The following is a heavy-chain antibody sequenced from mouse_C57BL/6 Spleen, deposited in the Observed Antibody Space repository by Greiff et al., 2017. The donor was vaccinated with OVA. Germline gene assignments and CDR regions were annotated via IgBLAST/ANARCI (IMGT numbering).Heavy chain of an antibody. Sequence: EVQRVESGGGLVQPGGSLKLSCAASGFTFSDYYMYWVRQTPEKRLEWVAYISNGGGSTYYPDTVKGRFTISRDNAKNTLYLQMSRLKSEDTAMYYCARRGFKGSSNYYAMDDWGQGTSVTVAS. D-gene: IGHD1-1*01. CDR2: ISNGGGST. CDR3: ARRGFKGSSNYYAMDD. J-gene: IGHJ4*01. CDR1: GFTFSDYY. V-gene: IGHV5-12*01.